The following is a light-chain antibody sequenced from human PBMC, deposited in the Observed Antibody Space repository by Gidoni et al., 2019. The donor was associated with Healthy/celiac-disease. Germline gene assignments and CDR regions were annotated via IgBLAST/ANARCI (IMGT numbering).Light chain of an antibody. V-gene: IGKV1-5*03. CDR2: KAS. CDR1: QSISSW. Sequence: IQMTQPPPTLSASVGDRVTITCRASQSISSWSAWYQQKPGKAPKLLIYKASSLERGVPSRFSGSGSGTEFTLTSRSLQPDDFATYYCQQYNSYPLTFGGGTKVEIK. J-gene: IGKJ4*01. CDR3: QQYNSYPLT.